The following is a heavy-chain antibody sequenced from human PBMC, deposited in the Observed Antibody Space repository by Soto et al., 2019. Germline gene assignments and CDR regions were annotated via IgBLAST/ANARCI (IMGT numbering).Heavy chain of an antibody. V-gene: IGHV4-59*12. CDR3: ARGPHAVSSTGLDY. J-gene: IGHJ4*02. D-gene: IGHD2-2*01. CDR1: GGSISSYS. Sequence: PSETLSLTCTVSGGSISSYSWSWIRQPPGKGVEWIGYIYDSGSTYYNPSLRSRVTISVDRSKNQFSLNLSSVTAADTAVYYCARGPHAVSSTGLDYWGQGIMVTVSS. CDR2: IYDSGST.